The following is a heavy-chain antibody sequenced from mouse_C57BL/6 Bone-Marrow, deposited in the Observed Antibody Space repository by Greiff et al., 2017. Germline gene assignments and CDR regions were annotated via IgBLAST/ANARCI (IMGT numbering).Heavy chain of an antibody. CDR1: GYTFTSYW. D-gene: IGHD2-1*01. J-gene: IGHJ4*01. CDR3: ASVYGNYDAMDY. Sequence: QVQLQQPGAELVKPGASVKMSCKASGYTFTSYWITWVKQRPGQGLEWIGDIYPGCGSTNYNEKFKSKATLTVDTSSSTAYMQLSSLTSEDSAVYYCASVYGNYDAMDYWGQGTSVTVSS. CDR2: IYPGCGST. V-gene: IGHV1-55*01.